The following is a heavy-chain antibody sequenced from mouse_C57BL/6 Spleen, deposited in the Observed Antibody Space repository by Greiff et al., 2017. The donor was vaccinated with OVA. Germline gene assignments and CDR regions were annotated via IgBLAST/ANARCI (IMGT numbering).Heavy chain of an antibody. D-gene: IGHD1-1*01. V-gene: IGHV2-5*01. J-gene: IGHJ1*03. CDR3: AKDATVVATGYFDV. Sequence: VQLQQSGPGLVQPSQSLSITCTVSGFSLTSYGVHWVRQSPGKGLEWLGVIWRGGSTDYNAAFMSRLSITKDNSKSQVFFKMNSLQADDTAIYYCAKDATVVATGYFDVWGTGTTVTVSS. CDR1: GFSLTSYG. CDR2: IWRGGST.